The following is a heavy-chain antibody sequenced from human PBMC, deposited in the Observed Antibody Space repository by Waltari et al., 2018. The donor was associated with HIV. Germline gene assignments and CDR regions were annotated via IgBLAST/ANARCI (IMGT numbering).Heavy chain of an antibody. D-gene: IGHD1-26*01. Sequence: QLQLQESGPGLVQPSETLYLTCPVSGGSVRSSSSFWGWIGQPPGKGLEWSGRIYYTGSAYYNPSLKSRVTISVDTSKNQFSLKVTSVTAADTAVYYCARHALRVGAAYWNFDLWGRGTLVTVSS. CDR3: ARHALRVGAAYWNFDL. V-gene: IGHV4-39*01. CDR1: GGSVRSSSSF. J-gene: IGHJ2*01. CDR2: IYYTGSA.